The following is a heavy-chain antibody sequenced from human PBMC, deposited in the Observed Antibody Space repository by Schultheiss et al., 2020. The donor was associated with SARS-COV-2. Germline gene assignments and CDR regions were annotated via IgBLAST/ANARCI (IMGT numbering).Heavy chain of an antibody. CDR1: GFTFSSYS. Sequence: GGSLRLSCAASGFTFSSYSMNWVRQAPGKGLEWVSSISISSSYTNYADSVKGRFTISRDNAKNSLYLQMNSLRAEDTAVYYCARDSRWAGTTFRWFYPWGQGTLVTGSS. V-gene: IGHV3-21*01. CDR3: ARDSRWAGTTFRWFYP. D-gene: IGHD1-14*01. CDR2: ISISSSYT. J-gene: IGHJ5*02.